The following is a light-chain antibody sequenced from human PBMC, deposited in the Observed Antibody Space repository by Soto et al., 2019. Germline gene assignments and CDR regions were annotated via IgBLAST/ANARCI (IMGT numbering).Light chain of an antibody. V-gene: IGKV3-20*01. J-gene: IGKJ3*01. CDR2: GPS. CDR3: RQYGGSLPVT. Sequence: EFVLTQSPDTLSLPPGERATLSCRASQTVTSSNVAWYQQKPGQAPRPLVYGPSTRATGVPDRFSGSGYGTAFNLTISSLEPEDFAVYCCRQYGGSLPVTFGPGTKVELK. CDR1: QTVTSSN.